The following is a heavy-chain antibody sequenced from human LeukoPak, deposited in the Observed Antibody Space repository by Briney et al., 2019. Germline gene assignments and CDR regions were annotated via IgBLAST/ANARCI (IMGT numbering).Heavy chain of an antibody. CDR2: IDKEGSAA. Sequence: GGSLRLSCVSSGFIFTNYWMHWVRQVPGKGPVWVGRIDKEGSAAFYAESVKGRFTISRDNVKSTVYLQMNSLTAEDTAVYYCARGGYSGSYYRFDWGQGTLVTVSS. CDR3: ARGGYSGSYYRFD. D-gene: IGHD1-26*01. CDR1: GFIFTNYW. V-gene: IGHV3-74*01. J-gene: IGHJ4*02.